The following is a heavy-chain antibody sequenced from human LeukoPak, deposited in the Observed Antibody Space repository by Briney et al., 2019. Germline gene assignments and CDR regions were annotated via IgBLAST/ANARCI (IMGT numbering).Heavy chain of an antibody. Sequence: SETLSLTCTVSGGSMSSSSYYRGWIRQPPGKGLEWIGSIYYSGSTYYNPSLKSRVTISVDTSKNQFSLKLSSVTAADTAVYYCARNEADIQYWGQGTLVTVSS. V-gene: IGHV4-39*07. D-gene: IGHD2-15*01. J-gene: IGHJ4*02. CDR1: GGSMSSSSYY. CDR2: IYYSGST. CDR3: ARNEADIQY.